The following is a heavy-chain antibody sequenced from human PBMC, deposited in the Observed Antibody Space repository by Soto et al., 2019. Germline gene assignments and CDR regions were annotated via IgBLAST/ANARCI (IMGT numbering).Heavy chain of an antibody. V-gene: IGHV1-8*01. CDR3: ARGRIIVAGGFDP. Sequence: GASVKVSCKASGYTFTSYDIIWVRQATGQGLEWMGWMNPSTGNTDSAEKFQGRLTMTRNTSISTVYMELSSLSFEDTAVYYCARGRIIVAGGFDPWGQGTLGTVS. CDR2: MNPSTGNT. D-gene: IGHD6-19*01. J-gene: IGHJ5*02. CDR1: GYTFTSYD.